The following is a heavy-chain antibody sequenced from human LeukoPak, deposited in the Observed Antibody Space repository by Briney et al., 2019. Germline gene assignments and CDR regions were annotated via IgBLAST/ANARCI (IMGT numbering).Heavy chain of an antibody. J-gene: IGHJ4*02. Sequence: GGSLRLSCAASGFTVSSNDMSWVRQAPGKGLEWVSLIYSGGSTYYAGSVKGRFTISRDNSKNTLYLQMNSLRAEDTAVYYCARVEGAYYFDYWGQGTLVTVSS. CDR1: GFTVSSND. CDR3: ARVEGAYYFDY. V-gene: IGHV3-53*05. CDR2: IYSGGST.